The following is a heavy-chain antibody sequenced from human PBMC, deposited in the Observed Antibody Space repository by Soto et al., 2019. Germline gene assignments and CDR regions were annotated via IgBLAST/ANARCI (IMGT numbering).Heavy chain of an antibody. V-gene: IGHV1-69*13. CDR1: GGTFSSYA. Sequence: SVKVSCKASGGTFSSYAVSWVRQAPGQWLELMGGIIPIFGTANYAQKFQGRVTITADESTSTAYMELSSLRSEDTAVYYCARTRWGVVITGYYFDYLGQGTLVTVSS. J-gene: IGHJ4*02. CDR2: IIPIFGTA. D-gene: IGHD3-22*01. CDR3: ARTRWGVVITGYYFDY.